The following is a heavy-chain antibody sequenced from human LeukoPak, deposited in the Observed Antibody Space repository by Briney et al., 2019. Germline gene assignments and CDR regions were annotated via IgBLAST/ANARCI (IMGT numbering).Heavy chain of an antibody. CDR3: ARSYYYDYRQIDY. J-gene: IGHJ4*02. V-gene: IGHV4-39*01. Sequence: SETLSLTCTVSGDSISTSSYYWGWIRKPPGKGLEWLGSIYYSGSTYYNPSLKGRVTISVDTSKNQFSLNLYSVTAADTAVFYCARSYYYDYRQIDYWGQGTLVTVSS. D-gene: IGHD3-22*01. CDR2: IYYSGST. CDR1: GDSISTSSYY.